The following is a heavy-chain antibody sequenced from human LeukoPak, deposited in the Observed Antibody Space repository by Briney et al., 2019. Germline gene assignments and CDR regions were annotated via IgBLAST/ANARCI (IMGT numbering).Heavy chain of an antibody. CDR1: GYTFTSYD. CDR2: MNPNSGNT. V-gene: IGHV1-8*01. Sequence: ASVKVSCKASGYTFTSYDINWVRQATGQRLEWMGWMNPNSGNTGYAQKFQGRVTMSRNTSISTAYMELSSLRSEDTAVYYCARPNYDILTGYEDAFDIWGQGTMVTVSS. J-gene: IGHJ3*02. D-gene: IGHD3-9*01. CDR3: ARPNYDILTGYEDAFDI.